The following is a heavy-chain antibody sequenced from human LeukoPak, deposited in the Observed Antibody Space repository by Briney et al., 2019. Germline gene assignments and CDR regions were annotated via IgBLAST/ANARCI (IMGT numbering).Heavy chain of an antibody. D-gene: IGHD3-10*01. CDR3: ARVQVRELFPDF. J-gene: IGHJ4*02. CDR1: GGSINSYY. V-gene: IGHV4-59*01. Sequence: SETLSLTCTVSGGSINSYYWSWLRQLPGQGLQSIGYIYDSGSTRYNPSLRSRVTMSVDTSNNQFSMNLTSVTAADTAVYYCARVQVRELFPDFWGQGTLVTVSS. CDR2: IYDSGST.